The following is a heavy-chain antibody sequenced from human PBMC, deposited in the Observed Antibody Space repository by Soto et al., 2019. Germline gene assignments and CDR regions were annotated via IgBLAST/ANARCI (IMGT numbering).Heavy chain of an antibody. CDR3: TSVRSSDQNYYGLTA. J-gene: IGHJ6*02. CDR1: GFTFSRYV. Sequence: QVQLVESGGGVVQPGRSLGLSCAASGFTFSRYVMHWVRQAPGKGLEWVTLISSDGSSEYYADSVRGRFTISRDTSTNTLYLQKTILRDEDTPLAVCTSVRSSDQNYYGLTAWGQGTTVTVSS. V-gene: IGHV3-30-3*01. CDR2: ISSDGSSE. D-gene: IGHD6-6*01.